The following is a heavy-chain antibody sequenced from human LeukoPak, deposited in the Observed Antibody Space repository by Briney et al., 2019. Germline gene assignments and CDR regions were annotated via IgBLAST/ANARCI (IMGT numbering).Heavy chain of an antibody. CDR2: ISWNSGSI. D-gene: IGHD2-2*01. J-gene: IGHJ4*02. V-gene: IGHV3-9*01. Sequence: GRSLRLSCAASGFTFDDYAMHWVRQVPGKGLEWVSGISWNSGSIGYADSVKGRFTISSDNAKNSLYLQMNSLRAEDTALYYCAKDSTLSGAAANFDYWGQGTLVTVSS. CDR1: GFTFDDYA. CDR3: AKDSTLSGAAANFDY.